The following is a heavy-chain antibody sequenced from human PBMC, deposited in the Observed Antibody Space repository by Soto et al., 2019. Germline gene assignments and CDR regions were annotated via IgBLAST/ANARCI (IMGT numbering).Heavy chain of an antibody. CDR3: ASGYCSSTSCNGGAFDI. D-gene: IGHD2-2*03. V-gene: IGHV1-3*01. Sequence: GASVKVSCKASGYTFTSYAMHWVRQAPGQRLEWMGWINAGNGNTKYSQKLQGRVTMTTDTSTSTAYMELRSLRSDDTAVYYCASGYCSSTSCNGGAFDIWGQGTMVTISS. J-gene: IGHJ3*02. CDR1: GYTFTSYA. CDR2: INAGNGNT.